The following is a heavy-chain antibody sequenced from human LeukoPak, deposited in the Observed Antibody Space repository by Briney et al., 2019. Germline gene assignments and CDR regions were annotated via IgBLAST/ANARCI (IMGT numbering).Heavy chain of an antibody. D-gene: IGHD3-22*01. J-gene: IGHJ4*02. V-gene: IGHV3-48*01. CDR3: ARDRQYYYHSSGLDY. CDR2: ISSSSSTI. CDR1: GFTFSSYS. Sequence: GGSLRLSCAASGFTFSSYSMNWVRQAPGKGLEWISYISSSSSTIYYADSVKGRFTISRDNAKNSLYLQMNSLRAEDTAVYYCARDRQYYYHSSGLDYWGQGTLVTVSS.